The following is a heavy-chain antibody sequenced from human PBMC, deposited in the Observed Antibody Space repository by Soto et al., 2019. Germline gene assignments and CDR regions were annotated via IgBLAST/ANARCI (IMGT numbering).Heavy chain of an antibody. Sequence: GESLKISCKGSGYSFAGYWITWVRQKPGKGLEWMGRIDPSDSQTYYSPSFRGHVTISVTKSITTVFLQWSSLRASDTAMYYCARHRTSSRRHFDYWGQGTLVTVSS. CDR2: IDPSDSQT. CDR1: GYSFAGYW. CDR3: ARHRTSSRRHFDY. J-gene: IGHJ4*02. D-gene: IGHD6-6*01. V-gene: IGHV5-10-1*01.